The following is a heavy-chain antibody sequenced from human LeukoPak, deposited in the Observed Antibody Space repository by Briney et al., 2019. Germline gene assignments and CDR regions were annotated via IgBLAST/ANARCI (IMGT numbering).Heavy chain of an antibody. V-gene: IGHV1-2*02. CDR1: GYTFTGYY. CDR2: INPNSGGT. D-gene: IGHD5-18*01. J-gene: IGHJ4*02. Sequence: GASVKVSCKASGYTFTGYYMHWVRQAPGQGLEWMGWINPNSGGTNYAQKFQGRVTMTRDTSISTAYMELSRLRSDDTAVYYCARVQRPIRGYSYGYGVDYRGQGTLVTVSS. CDR3: ARVQRPIRGYSYGYGVDY.